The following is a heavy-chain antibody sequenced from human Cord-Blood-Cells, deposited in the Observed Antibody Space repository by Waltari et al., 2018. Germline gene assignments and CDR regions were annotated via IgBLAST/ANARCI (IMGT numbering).Heavy chain of an antibody. CDR2: IYYSGST. D-gene: IGHD6-13*01. CDR1: GGSISSSSYY. CDR3: ARRSIAAAGTDY. Sequence: QLQLQESGPGLVKPSETLSLTCTVSGGSISSSSYYWGWIRQPPGKGLEWIGSIYYSGSTDYNPSLTSRVTISVDTSKNQFSLKLSAVTAADTAVYYCARRSIAAAGTDYWGQGTLVTVSS. J-gene: IGHJ4*02. V-gene: IGHV4-39*01.